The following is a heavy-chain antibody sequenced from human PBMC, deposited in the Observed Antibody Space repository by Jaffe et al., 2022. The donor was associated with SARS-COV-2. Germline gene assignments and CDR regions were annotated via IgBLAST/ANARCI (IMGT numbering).Heavy chain of an antibody. CDR1: TFTFADYA. D-gene: IGHD3-22*01. Sequence: EVQLEESGGGLVQPGGSLRLSCKSVTFTFADYAMTWVRQAPGKGLEWVSGTPASGGSTHYADSVKGRFTISRDNSRNILYLQMNSLRADDTAVYFCAKAYRPPSRNYYDSNGYYGRGAFDLWGQGTMVTVSS. V-gene: IGHV3-23*04. CDR3: AKAYRPPSRNYYDSNGYYGRGAFDL. CDR2: TPASGGST. J-gene: IGHJ3*01.